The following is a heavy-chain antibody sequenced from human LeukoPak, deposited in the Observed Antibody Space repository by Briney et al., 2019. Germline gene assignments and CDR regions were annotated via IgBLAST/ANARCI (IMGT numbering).Heavy chain of an antibody. CDR2: ISSRSSTI. CDR1: GFTFSSYG. D-gene: IGHD2-15*01. Sequence: SGGSLRLSCAASGFTFSSYGMNWVRQAPGKGLEWISYISSRSSTIYYADSVKGRFTISRDNAKNSLFLQMNSPRDEDTAVYYCARGCSGGSCFGDFDYWGQGTLGTVSS. V-gene: IGHV3-48*02. CDR3: ARGCSGGSCFGDFDY. J-gene: IGHJ4*02.